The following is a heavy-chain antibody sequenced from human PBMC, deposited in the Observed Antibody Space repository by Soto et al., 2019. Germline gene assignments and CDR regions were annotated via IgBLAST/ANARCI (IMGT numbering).Heavy chain of an antibody. D-gene: IGHD3-10*01. CDR2: INPNSGGT. Sequence: ASVKVSCKASGYTFTGYYMHWVRQAPGQGLEWMGWINPNSGGTNYAQKFQGWVTMTRDTSISTAYMELSRLRSDDTAVYYCARVRVRYYGSGSYFQYWGQGTLVTVSS. V-gene: IGHV1-2*04. CDR1: GYTFTGYY. J-gene: IGHJ1*01. CDR3: ARVRVRYYGSGSYFQY.